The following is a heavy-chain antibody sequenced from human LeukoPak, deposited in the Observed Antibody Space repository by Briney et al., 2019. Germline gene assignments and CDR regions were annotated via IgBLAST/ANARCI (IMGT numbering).Heavy chain of an antibody. V-gene: IGHV3-33*01. CDR2: IWYDGSNK. D-gene: IGHD2-15*01. CDR3: ARVSGSSVRDQFDY. CDR1: GLTFSNYG. Sequence: PGGSLRLSCAASGLTFSNYGMHWVRQAPGKGLEWVAVIWYDGSNKYYADSVKGRFTISRDNYKNTLYLQMNSLRVEDTAVYYCARVSGSSVRDQFDYWGQGTLVTVSS. J-gene: IGHJ4*02.